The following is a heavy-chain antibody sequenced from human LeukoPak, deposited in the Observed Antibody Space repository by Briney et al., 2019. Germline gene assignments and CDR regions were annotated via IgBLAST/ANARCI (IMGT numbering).Heavy chain of an antibody. CDR3: TREQDREAAATIVGDY. Sequence: GGSLRLSCAGSGFPFSSHGMNWVRQAPGKGLEWVSGISPGGGPTYYADSVEGRFTISRDNARNSLYLEMNSLRAEDTAVYYCTREQDREAAATIVGDYWGQGTLVTVSS. V-gene: IGHV3-48*01. J-gene: IGHJ4*02. CDR1: GFPFSSHG. D-gene: IGHD3-22*01. CDR2: ISPGGGPT.